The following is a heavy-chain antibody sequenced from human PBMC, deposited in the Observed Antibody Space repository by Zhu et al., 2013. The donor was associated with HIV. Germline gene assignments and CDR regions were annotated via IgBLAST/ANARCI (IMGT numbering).Heavy chain of an antibody. Sequence: QVQLVQSGAEVKKPGSSVKVSCKASGGTFSSYAISWVRQAPGQGLEWMGGIIPIFGTANYAQKFQGRVTITADESTSTAYMELSSLRSEDTAVYYCARSRGGAGTYYYYGMDVWGQGDHGHRLL. V-gene: IGHV1-69*01. D-gene: IGHD6-13*01. J-gene: IGHJ6*02. CDR3: ARSRGGAGTYYYYGMDV. CDR2: IIPIFGTA. CDR1: GGTFSSYA.